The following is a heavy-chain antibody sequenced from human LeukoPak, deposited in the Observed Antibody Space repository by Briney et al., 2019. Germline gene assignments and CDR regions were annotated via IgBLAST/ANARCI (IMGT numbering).Heavy chain of an antibody. Sequence: GGSLRLSCAASGFTFSSYSMNWVRQAPGKGLEWVSSISSSSSYIYYADSVKGRFTISRDNSKNTLYLQMNSLRAEDTAVYYCARAVAGYYFDYWGQGTLVTVSS. CDR3: ARAVAGYYFDY. V-gene: IGHV3-21*01. CDR2: ISSSSSYI. D-gene: IGHD6-19*01. CDR1: GFTFSSYS. J-gene: IGHJ4*02.